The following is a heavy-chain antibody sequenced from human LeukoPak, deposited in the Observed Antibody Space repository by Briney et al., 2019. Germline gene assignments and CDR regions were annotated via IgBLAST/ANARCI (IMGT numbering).Heavy chain of an antibody. Sequence: GGSLRLSCAASGFTFSSYSLSWIRQAPGQGLEWVSYISSSGRTIHYADSVKGRFTISRDNAKNSLYLEMNSLRAEDTAVYYCARDHYDSRGYYGMDVWGQGTTVTVSS. CDR1: GFTFSSYS. D-gene: IGHD3-22*01. CDR2: ISSSGRTI. V-gene: IGHV3-48*04. J-gene: IGHJ6*02. CDR3: ARDHYDSRGYYGMDV.